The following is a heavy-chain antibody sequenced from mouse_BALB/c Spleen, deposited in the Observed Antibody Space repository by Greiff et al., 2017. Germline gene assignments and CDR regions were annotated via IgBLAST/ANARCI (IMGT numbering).Heavy chain of an antibody. CDR3: ARGGAYYDYDGDYYAMDY. D-gene: IGHD2-4*01. Sequence: DVQLQESGGGLVKPGGSLKLSCAASGFTFSSYAMSWVRQTPEKRLEWVASISSGGSTYYPDSVKGRFTISRDNARNILYLQMSSLRSEDTAMYYCARGGAYYDYDGDYYAMDYWGQGTSVTVSS. CDR2: ISSGGST. CDR1: GFTFSSYA. J-gene: IGHJ4*01. V-gene: IGHV5-6-5*01.